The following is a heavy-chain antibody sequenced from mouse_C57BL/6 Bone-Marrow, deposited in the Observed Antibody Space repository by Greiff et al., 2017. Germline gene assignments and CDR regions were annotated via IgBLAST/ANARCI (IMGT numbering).Heavy chain of an antibody. CDR3: ARQDYDYDDGAYYFDY. V-gene: IGHV5-17*01. Sequence: EVQRVESGGGLVKPGGSLKLSCAASGFTFSDYGMHWVRQAPETGLEWVAYISSGSSTIYYADTVKGRFTISRDNSKNTLFLQMTSLRSEDTAMYYCARQDYDYDDGAYYFDYWGQGTTLTVSS. D-gene: IGHD2-4*01. CDR2: ISSGSSTI. J-gene: IGHJ2*01. CDR1: GFTFSDYG.